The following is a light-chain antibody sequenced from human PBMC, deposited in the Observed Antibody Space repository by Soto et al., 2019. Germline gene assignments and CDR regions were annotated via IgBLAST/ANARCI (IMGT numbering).Light chain of an antibody. CDR3: SSYAGINKVV. CDR1: RSDVGGYNY. Sequence: QSVLTQPPSASGCPGQSVTISCTGTRSDVGGYNYVSWYQQHPGKAPKLMIYEVSKRPSGVPDRFSGSKSGNTASLTVSGLQAEDEADYYCSSYAGINKVVFGGGTKLTVL. J-gene: IGLJ2*01. V-gene: IGLV2-8*01. CDR2: EVS.